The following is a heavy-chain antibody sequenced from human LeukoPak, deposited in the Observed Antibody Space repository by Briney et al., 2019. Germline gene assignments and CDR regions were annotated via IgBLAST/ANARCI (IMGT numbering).Heavy chain of an antibody. V-gene: IGHV3-43*01. CDR1: GFTFDDYT. CDR2: ISWDGGST. Sequence: GGSLRLSCAASGFTFDDYTMHWVRQAPGKGLEWVSLISWDGGSTYYADSVKGRFTISRDNSKNSLYLQMNSLRTEDTALYYCAKGRLEWSPLDYWGQGTLVTVSP. J-gene: IGHJ4*02. CDR3: AKGRLEWSPLDY. D-gene: IGHD3-3*01.